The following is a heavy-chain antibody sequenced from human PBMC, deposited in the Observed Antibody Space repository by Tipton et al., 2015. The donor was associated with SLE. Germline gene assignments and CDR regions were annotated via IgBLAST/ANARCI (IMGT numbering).Heavy chain of an antibody. CDR2: INHSGST. Sequence: LRLSCAVSGYSISSGYYWGWIRQPPGKGLEWIGEINHSGSTNYNPSLKSRVTISVDTSKNQFSLKLSSVTAADTAVYYCASHSGPYNWFDPWGQGTLVTVSS. CDR3: ASHSGPYNWFDP. J-gene: IGHJ5*02. V-gene: IGHV4-38-2*01. CDR1: GYSISSGYY. D-gene: IGHD6-19*01.